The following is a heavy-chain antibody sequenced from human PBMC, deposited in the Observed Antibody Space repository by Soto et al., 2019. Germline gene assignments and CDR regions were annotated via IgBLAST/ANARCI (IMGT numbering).Heavy chain of an antibody. J-gene: IGHJ4*02. CDR1: GYTFTRYD. CDR2: MNPNSGNT. Sequence: QVQLVQSGAEVKKPGASVKVSCKSSGYTFTRYDINWVRQATGQGLEWMGWMNPNSGNTGYAQKLQGRVTMTRNTSISTAYMELSSLRSEDTAVYYCATAQAIAARLPLGYWGQGTLVTVSS. V-gene: IGHV1-8*01. CDR3: ATAQAIAARLPLGY. D-gene: IGHD6-6*01.